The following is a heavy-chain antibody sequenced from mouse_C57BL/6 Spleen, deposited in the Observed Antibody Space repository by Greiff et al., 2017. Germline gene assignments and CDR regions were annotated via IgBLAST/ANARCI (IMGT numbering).Heavy chain of an antibody. J-gene: IGHJ2*01. V-gene: IGHV1-80*01. D-gene: IGHD2-5*01. CDR2: IYPGDGDT. CDR1: GYAFSSYW. CDR3: ARRSYYSNYGGSYYFDY. Sequence: VQLQQSGAELVKPGASVTISCKASGYAFSSYWMNWVKQRPGKGLEWIGQIYPGDGDTNYNGKFKGKATLTADKSSSTAYMQLSSLTSEDSAVYFCARRSYYSNYGGSYYFDYWGQGTTLTVSS.